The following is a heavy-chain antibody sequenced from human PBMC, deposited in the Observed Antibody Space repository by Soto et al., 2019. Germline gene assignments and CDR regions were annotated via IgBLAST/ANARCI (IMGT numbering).Heavy chain of an antibody. CDR1: GSIFKMYW. V-gene: IGHV3-74*01. CDR2: IYNDGTYS. CDR3: TRGPRPISTGTGAY. J-gene: IGHJ4*02. Sequence: GGSLRLSCAASGSIFKMYWMHWVRQSPGKGLVWISRIYNDGTYSDYADSVRGRFTISRDNVNDTLYLQMNNLRAEDSGLYYCTRGPRPISTGTGAYWGQGTQVTVSS. D-gene: IGHD3-10*01.